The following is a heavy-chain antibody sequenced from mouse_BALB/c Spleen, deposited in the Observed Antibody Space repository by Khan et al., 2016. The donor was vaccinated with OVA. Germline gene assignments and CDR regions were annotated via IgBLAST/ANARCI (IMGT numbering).Heavy chain of an antibody. CDR1: GYSITSDYA. CDR3: ASELGRYYALDY. V-gene: IGHV3-2*02. Sequence: QLEESGPGLVKPSQSLSLTCTVTGYSITSDYAWNWIRQFPGNKLEWMGYISYSGSTTSNPSLKSRISITRAPSKDQFFLQLKSVTSEDTATYYCASELGRYYALDYWGQGTSVTVSS. J-gene: IGHJ4*01. CDR2: ISYSGST. D-gene: IGHD4-1*01.